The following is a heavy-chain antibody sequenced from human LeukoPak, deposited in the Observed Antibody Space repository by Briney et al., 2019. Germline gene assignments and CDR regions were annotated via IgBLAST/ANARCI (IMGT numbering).Heavy chain of an antibody. CDR1: GGSISSGGYY. V-gene: IGHV4-31*03. J-gene: IGHJ5*02. CDR2: IYYSGST. D-gene: IGHD2-2*01. Sequence: SQTLSLTCTVSGGSISSGGYYWSWIRQHPGKGLEWIGYIYYSGSTYYNPSLKSRVTISVDTSKNQFSLKLSSVTAADTAVYYCARVVPAAMYNWFDPWGQGTLVTVSS. CDR3: ARVVPAAMYNWFDP.